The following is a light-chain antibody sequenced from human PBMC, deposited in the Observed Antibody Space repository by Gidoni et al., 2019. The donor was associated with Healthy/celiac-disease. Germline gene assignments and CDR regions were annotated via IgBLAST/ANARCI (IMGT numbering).Light chain of an antibody. CDR3: QQSYSTPTT. CDR1: QSISSY. V-gene: IGKV1-39*01. J-gene: IGKJ1*01. CDR2: AAS. Sequence: DIQMTQSPSSLSASVGDRVTITCRASQSISSYLNWYQQKPGKAPKLLIYAASSLQSGVPSRFSGSGSGTDFTLTISSLQPEDFATYYCQQSYSTPTTFGQXTKAEIK.